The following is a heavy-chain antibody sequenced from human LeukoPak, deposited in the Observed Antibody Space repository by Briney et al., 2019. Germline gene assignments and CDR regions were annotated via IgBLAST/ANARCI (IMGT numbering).Heavy chain of an antibody. CDR2: IIPIFGTA. J-gene: IGHJ4*02. CDR3: ARDFTYCTNGVCRARGLNYFDY. D-gene: IGHD2-8*01. V-gene: IGHV1-69*05. CDR1: GGTFSSYA. Sequence: ASVKVSCKASGGTFSSYAISWVRQAPGQGLEWMGGIIPIFGTANYAQKFQGRVTITTDESTSTAYMELSSLRSEDTAVYYCARDFTYCTNGVCRARGLNYFDYWGQGTLVTVSS.